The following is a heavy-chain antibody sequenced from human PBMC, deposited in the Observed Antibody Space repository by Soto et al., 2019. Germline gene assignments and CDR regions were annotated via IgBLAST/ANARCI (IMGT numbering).Heavy chain of an antibody. CDR2: IYHSGST. J-gene: IGHJ5*02. CDR3: ARCYGDYYNWFDP. V-gene: IGHV4-30-2*01. D-gene: IGHD4-17*01. Sequence: SETLSLTCAVSGDSISSGGYSWSWIRQPPGKGLEWIGYIYHSGSTYYNPSLKSRVTISVDRSKNQFSLKLSSVTAADTAVYYCARCYGDYYNWFDPWGQGTLVTVSS. CDR1: GDSISSGGYS.